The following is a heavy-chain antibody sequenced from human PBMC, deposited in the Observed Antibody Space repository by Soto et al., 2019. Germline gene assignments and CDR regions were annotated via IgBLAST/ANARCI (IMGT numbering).Heavy chain of an antibody. J-gene: IGHJ5*01. D-gene: IGHD2-8*02. CDR1: GVCCSSYG. V-gene: IGHV3-23*01. Sequence: GGSVRLACAVSGVCCSSYGMRWVGQSPGKGLEWVSTLSGSGGTTYYADSVKGQFTISRDNSKSTLYLQMNSLRAEDTAVYYCAQDHRPSGPTWLASWGQGT. CDR2: LSGSGGTT. CDR3: AQDHRPSGPTWLAS.